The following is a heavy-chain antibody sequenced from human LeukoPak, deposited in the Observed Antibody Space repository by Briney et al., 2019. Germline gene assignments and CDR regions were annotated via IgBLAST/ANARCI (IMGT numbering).Heavy chain of an antibody. D-gene: IGHD6-13*01. V-gene: IGHV5-10-1*01. CDR3: ARQASAAGTDLDFTTYYYYYGMDV. CDR2: IDPSDSYT. Sequence: GESLKISCKGSGYSFTSYWIAWVRQMHGKGLEWIGRIDPSDSYTNYSPSFQGHVTISADKSISTAYLQWSSLKASDTAMYYCARQASAAGTDLDFTTYYYYYGMDVWGKGTTVTVSS. J-gene: IGHJ6*04. CDR1: GYSFTSYW.